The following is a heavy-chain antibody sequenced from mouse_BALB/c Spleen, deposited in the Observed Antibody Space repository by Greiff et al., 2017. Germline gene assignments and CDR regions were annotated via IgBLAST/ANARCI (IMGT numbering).Heavy chain of an antibody. CDR1: GFSLTSYG. J-gene: IGHJ4*01. CDR2: IWSDGST. D-gene: IGHD2-3*01. V-gene: IGHV2-6-2*01. CDR3: ARHGDGYYDAMDY. Sequence: VKLMESGPDLVAPSQSLSITCTVSGFSLTSYGVHWVRQPPGKGLEWLVVIWSDGSTTYNSALKSRLSISKDNSKSQVFLKMNSLQTDDTAMYYCARHGDGYYDAMDYWGQGTSVTVSS.